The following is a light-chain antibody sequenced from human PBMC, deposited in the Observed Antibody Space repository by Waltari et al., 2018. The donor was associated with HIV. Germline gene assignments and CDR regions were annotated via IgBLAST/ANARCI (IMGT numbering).Light chain of an antibody. V-gene: IGKV3-11*01. J-gene: IGKJ4*01. CDR1: QNVQNF. CDR2: DAS. Sequence: VLTQSPATLSLSAGEGATLHCTASQNVQNFVAWYQLKAGQVPRLLVHDASKRATGVPGRFSGSGSGTDFTLTISGLESEDVAIYYCQQRDVWPPTFGGGTKVEIK. CDR3: QQRDVWPPT.